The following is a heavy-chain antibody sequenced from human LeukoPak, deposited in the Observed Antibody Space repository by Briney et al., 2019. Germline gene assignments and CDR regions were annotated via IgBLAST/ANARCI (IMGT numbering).Heavy chain of an antibody. D-gene: IGHD3-10*01. Sequence: GGSLRLSCAASGFTFSSYSMNSVRQAPGKGLGWGSSISSSSIYIYYADSVKGRFTISRDSAKNSLYLQMNSLRAEDTAVYYCARGLSGSRDWFDPWGQGTLVTVSS. J-gene: IGHJ5*02. V-gene: IGHV3-21*01. CDR1: GFTFSSYS. CDR3: ARGLSGSRDWFDP. CDR2: ISSSSIYI.